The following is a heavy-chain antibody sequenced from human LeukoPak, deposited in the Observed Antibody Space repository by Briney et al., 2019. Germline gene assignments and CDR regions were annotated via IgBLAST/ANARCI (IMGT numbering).Heavy chain of an antibody. Sequence: GGSLRLSCAASGFTFSSYWMTWVRQAPGKGLEWVANIKQDGNEKYYVDSVEGRFTISRDNAKNSLYLQMNSLRAEDTAVYYCASVHNYFASGSYDNVDDYWGQGTLVTVSS. CDR3: ASVHNYFASGSYDNVDDY. CDR1: GFTFSSYW. J-gene: IGHJ4*02. CDR2: IKQDGNEK. V-gene: IGHV3-7*01. D-gene: IGHD3-10*01.